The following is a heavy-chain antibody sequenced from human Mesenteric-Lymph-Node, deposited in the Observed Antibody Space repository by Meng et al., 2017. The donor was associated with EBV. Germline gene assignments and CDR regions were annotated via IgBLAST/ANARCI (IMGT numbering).Heavy chain of an antibody. CDR2: IFYRGST. D-gene: IGHD3-10*01. CDR1: GDAVSSTDYY. Sequence: QLQLQESGPGRVRPSETLSLICTVSGDAVSSTDYYWNWIRQPPGKGLEWIGYIFYRGSTNYSPSLRSRVTISVDTSTNQFSLNLKSVTAADTAVYFCAGDLAVGAIAGNWFNPWSQGTLVTVSS. CDR3: AGDLAVGAIAGNWFNP. J-gene: IGHJ5*02. V-gene: IGHV4-61*08.